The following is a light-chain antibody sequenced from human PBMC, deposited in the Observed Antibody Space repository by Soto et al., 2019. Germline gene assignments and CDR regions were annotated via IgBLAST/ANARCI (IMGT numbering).Light chain of an antibody. CDR2: CAS. CDR1: QSVSSSY. CDR3: HQDVTSPSGT. V-gene: IGKV3-20*01. Sequence: IVLTQSPGTLSLSPGERATLSCRASQSVSSSYLAWYQQTPGQAPRLRINCASRRATGIPDRFRGSGSGKDCTLTISILEPGDFAVYYCHQDVTSPSGTFGQGTKLEI. J-gene: IGKJ1*01.